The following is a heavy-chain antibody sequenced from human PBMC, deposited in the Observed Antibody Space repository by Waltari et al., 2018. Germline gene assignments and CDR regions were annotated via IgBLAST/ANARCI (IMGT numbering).Heavy chain of an antibody. D-gene: IGHD2-21*02. Sequence: EVQVLESGGGLVQPGGSLSLSCEASGFTFTSFAFSWVRRAPGKGLKWVSSISGVGRRATYADSVRGRFIVSRDNSMGTMTLQMNSLRVDDTATYYCAKSRGDGNTWYTSYFDSWGPGTLVTVSS. CDR3: AKSRGDGNTWYTSYFDS. J-gene: IGHJ4*02. CDR1: GFTFTSFA. V-gene: IGHV3-23*01. CDR2: ISGVGRRA.